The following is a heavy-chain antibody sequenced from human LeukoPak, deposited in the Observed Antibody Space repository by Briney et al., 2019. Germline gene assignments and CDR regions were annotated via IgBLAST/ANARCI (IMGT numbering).Heavy chain of an antibody. CDR2: INHSGST. Sequence: SETLSLTCAVYGGSFSGYYWSWIRQPPGKGLEWIGEINHSGSTNYNPSLKSRVTISVDTSKNQFSLKLSSVTAADTAVYYCARAGWFGDLAYWGQGTLVTVSS. CDR3: ARAGWFGDLAY. CDR1: GGSFSGYY. D-gene: IGHD3-10*01. V-gene: IGHV4-34*01. J-gene: IGHJ4*02.